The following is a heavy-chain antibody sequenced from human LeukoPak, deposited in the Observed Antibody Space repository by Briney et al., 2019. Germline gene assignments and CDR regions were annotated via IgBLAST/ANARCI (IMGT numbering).Heavy chain of an antibody. V-gene: IGHV3-74*01. Sequence: PGGSLRLSCAASGNYWMHWVRQAPGKGLVWVSRINSDGSSTSYADSVKGRFTISRDNAKNTLYLQMNSLRAEDTAVYSCARWEPTGHYFDYWGEGTLVTVSS. CDR3: ARWEPTGHYFDY. CDR2: INSDGSST. D-gene: IGHD1-26*01. J-gene: IGHJ4*02. CDR1: GNYW.